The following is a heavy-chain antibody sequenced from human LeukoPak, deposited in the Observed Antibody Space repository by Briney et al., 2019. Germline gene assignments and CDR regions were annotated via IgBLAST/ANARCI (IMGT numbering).Heavy chain of an antibody. CDR3: AREVVVVPDYYYYGLDV. Sequence: PGGSLRLSCAASGFTFSDYYMSWIRQAPGKGLEWVSYISSSSSYTNYADSVKGRFTISRDNAKNSLYLQMNSLRVEDTAVYYCAREVVVVPDYYYYGLDVWGQGTTVTVSS. D-gene: IGHD2-2*01. V-gene: IGHV3-11*05. J-gene: IGHJ6*02. CDR1: GFTFSDYY. CDR2: ISSSSSYT.